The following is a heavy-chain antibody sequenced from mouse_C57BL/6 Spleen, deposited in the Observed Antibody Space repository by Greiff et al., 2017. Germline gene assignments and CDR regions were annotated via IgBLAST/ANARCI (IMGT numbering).Heavy chain of an antibody. J-gene: IGHJ2*01. D-gene: IGHD1-1*01. V-gene: IGHV1-81*01. CDR2: IYPRSGNT. Sequence: QVQLKQSGAELARPGASVKLSCKASGYPFTSYGISWVKQRTGQGLEWIGEIYPRSGNTYYNEKFKGKATLTADKSSSTAYMELRSLTSEDSAVYFCARITTVVPYFDYWGQGTTLTVSS. CDR1: GYPFTSYG. CDR3: ARITTVVPYFDY.